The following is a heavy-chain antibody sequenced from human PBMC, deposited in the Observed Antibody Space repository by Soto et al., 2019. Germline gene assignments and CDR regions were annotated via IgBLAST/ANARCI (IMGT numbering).Heavy chain of an antibody. CDR2: IYYSGST. V-gene: IGHV4-39*01. CDR3: ARGSGSYPMGYYYGMDV. D-gene: IGHD1-26*01. J-gene: IGHJ6*02. CDR1: GGSISSSSYY. Sequence: KPSETLSLTCTVSGGSISSSSYYWGWIRQPPGKGLEWIGSIYYSGSTYYNPSLKSRVTISVDTSKNQFSLKLSSVTAADTAVYYCARGSGSYPMGYYYGMDVWGQGTTVTVSS.